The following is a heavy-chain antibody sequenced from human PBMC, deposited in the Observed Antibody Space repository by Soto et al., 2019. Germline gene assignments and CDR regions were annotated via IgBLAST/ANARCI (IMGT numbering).Heavy chain of an antibody. J-gene: IGHJ4*02. CDR1: GGTFSSYA. Sequence: ASVKVSCKASGGTFSSYAICWVRQAPGQGLEWMGGIIPIFGTANYAQKFQGRVTITADESTSTAYMELSSLRSEDTAVYYCARDRAAAGTGDIAYRGQGTLVTVSS. V-gene: IGHV1-69*13. CDR3: ARDRAAAGTGDIAY. CDR2: IIPIFGTA. D-gene: IGHD6-13*01.